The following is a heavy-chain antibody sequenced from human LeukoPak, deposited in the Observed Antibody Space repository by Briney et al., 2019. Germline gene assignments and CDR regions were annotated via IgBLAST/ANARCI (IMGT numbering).Heavy chain of an antibody. J-gene: IGHJ4*02. CDR2: IVPNGGNI. Sequence: GGSLRLSCAASGLTFSNHAMHWVRQAPGKGLEYVSAIVPNGGNIYYGDSVRGRFTISRDNSKDTVYLQMDSLRPEDTAVYYCARGGYYAATDIWGQGALVTVSS. D-gene: IGHD3-3*01. CDR3: ARGGYYAATDI. CDR1: GLTFSNHA. V-gene: IGHV3-64*02.